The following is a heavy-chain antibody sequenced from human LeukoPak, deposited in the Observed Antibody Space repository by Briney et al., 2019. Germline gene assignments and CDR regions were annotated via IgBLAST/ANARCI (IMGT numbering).Heavy chain of an antibody. Sequence: SETLSLPCTVSGGSISSSSYYWGWIRQPPGKGLEWIGSIYYSGSTYYNPSLKSRVTISVDTSKNQFSLKLSSVTAADTAVYYCARDGYSYGYVPNWFDPWGQGTLVTVSS. V-gene: IGHV4-39*07. J-gene: IGHJ5*02. CDR3: ARDGYSYGYVPNWFDP. CDR2: IYYSGST. CDR1: GGSISSSSYY. D-gene: IGHD5-18*01.